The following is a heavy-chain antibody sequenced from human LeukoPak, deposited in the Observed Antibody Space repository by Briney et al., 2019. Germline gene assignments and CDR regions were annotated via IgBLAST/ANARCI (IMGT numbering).Heavy chain of an antibody. CDR1: GFIFDDYA. CDR2: ISWNSGSI. J-gene: IGHJ6*03. V-gene: IGHV3-9*01. CDR3: VKEGYCSSTTCRSYYYYYYFMDV. Sequence: GGSLRLSCAASGFIFDDYAMHWVRQVPGKGLEWVSGISWNSGSIGYADSVKGRFTISRDNAKNSLYLQMNSLRAEDTALYFCVKEGYCSSTTCRSYYYYYYFMDVWGKGTTVTISS. D-gene: IGHD2-2*01.